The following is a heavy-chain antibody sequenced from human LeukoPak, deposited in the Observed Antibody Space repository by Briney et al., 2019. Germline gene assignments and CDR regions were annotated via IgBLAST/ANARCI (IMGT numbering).Heavy chain of an antibody. CDR3: STVSPYYGSGTTSPDS. CDR2: IKSKTDGGKT. D-gene: IGHD3-10*01. Sequence: GGSLRLSCAASGFPFSNAWMSWVRQAPGKGLEWVGRIKSKTDGGKTDYAAPVQGRFSISRDGSENTLYLQMNGLNTEDTAVYYCSTVSPYYGSGTTSPDSWGQGTLVVVSS. J-gene: IGHJ4*02. V-gene: IGHV3-15*01. CDR1: GFPFSNAW.